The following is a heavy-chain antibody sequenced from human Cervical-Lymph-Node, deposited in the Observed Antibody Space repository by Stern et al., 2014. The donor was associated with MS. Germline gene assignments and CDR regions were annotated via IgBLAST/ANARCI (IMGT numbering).Heavy chain of an antibody. CDR2: IYWDDDK. CDR3: AHGLEIRLWAAY. D-gene: IGHD5-18*01. CDR1: GFSLSTSGVG. V-gene: IGHV2-5*02. J-gene: IGHJ4*02. Sequence: QITLKESGPTLVKPTQTLTLTCTFSGFSLSTSGVGVGWLRQPPGKALEWLAIIYWDDDKRYSPSLKSRLTITKDTSKNQVVLTMTNMDPVDTATYYCAHGLEIRLWAAYWGQGTLVTVSS.